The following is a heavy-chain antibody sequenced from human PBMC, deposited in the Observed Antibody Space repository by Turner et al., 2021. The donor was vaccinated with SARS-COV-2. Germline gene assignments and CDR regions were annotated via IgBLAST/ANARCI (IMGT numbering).Heavy chain of an antibody. Sequence: QVQLVESGGGVVQPGRSLRLSCAASGFTFSSYAMHWVRQATGKGLEWVAVMSVDGSIKYYADSVKGRFTISRDNSKNTLYLQMNSLRAEDTAVYYCARGVAVYGEHRPLDYWGQGTLVTVSS. CDR1: GFTFSSYA. CDR2: MSVDGSIK. D-gene: IGHD4-17*01. CDR3: ARGVAVYGEHRPLDY. V-gene: IGHV3-30-3*01. J-gene: IGHJ4*02.